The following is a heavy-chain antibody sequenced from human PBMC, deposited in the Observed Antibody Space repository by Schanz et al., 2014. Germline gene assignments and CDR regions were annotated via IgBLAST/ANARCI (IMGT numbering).Heavy chain of an antibody. CDR3: ARDTSYGMDV. V-gene: IGHV3-33*08. CDR2: IWYDGSNK. J-gene: IGHJ6*02. CDR1: GFTFSSYS. Sequence: VQLVESGGGLVKPGGSLRLSCAASGFTFSSYSMNWVRQAPGKGLEWVAFIWYDGSNKYYADSVKGRFTISRDNSKNTLYLQMNSLRAEDTAVYYCARDTSYGMDVWGQGTTVTVSS.